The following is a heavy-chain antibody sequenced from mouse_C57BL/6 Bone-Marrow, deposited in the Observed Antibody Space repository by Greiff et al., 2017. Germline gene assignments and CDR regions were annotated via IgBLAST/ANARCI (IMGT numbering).Heavy chain of an antibody. CDR3: AIMTTVVSGYFDV. D-gene: IGHD1-1*01. J-gene: IGHJ1*03. V-gene: IGHV1-58*01. CDR1: GYTFTSYG. Sequence: VQLKESGAELVRPGSSVKMSYKTSGYTFTSYGINWVKQRPGQGLEWIGYIYIGNGYTEYNEKFKGKATLTSDTSSSTAYMQLSSLTSEDSAIYFCAIMTTVVSGYFDVWGTGTTVTVSS. CDR2: IYIGNGYT.